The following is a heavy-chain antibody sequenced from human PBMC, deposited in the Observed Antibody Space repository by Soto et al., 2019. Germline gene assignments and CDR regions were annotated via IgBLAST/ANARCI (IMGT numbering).Heavy chain of an antibody. CDR3: ARDLRGYSGSYSYYYYGMDV. J-gene: IGHJ6*02. CDR1: GDSVSSNRAA. D-gene: IGHD1-26*01. V-gene: IGHV6-1*01. Sequence: PSQPLSLTCAISGDSVSSNRAAWNWIRQSPPRGLERLGRTYYRSKWYSDYAESVKSRITINPDTSKNQFSLQLNSVTPEDTAVYYCARDLRGYSGSYSYYYYGMDVWGQGTTVTVSS. CDR2: TYYRSKWYS.